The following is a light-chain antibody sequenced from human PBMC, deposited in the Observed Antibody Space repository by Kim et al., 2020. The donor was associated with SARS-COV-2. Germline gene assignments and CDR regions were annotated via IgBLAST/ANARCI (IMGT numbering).Light chain of an antibody. J-gene: IGLJ2*01. Sequence: PGQSVTIPFPQTSSDVGHYNYVSWYQQHPGKAPKRMIYEVSKQPSWVPDRFSGSKSGSTASLTVYGLQADDEADYYCSSYAGTNVIFGGGTQLTVL. CDR2: EVS. CDR3: SSYAGTNVI. V-gene: IGLV2-8*01. CDR1: SSDVGHYNY.